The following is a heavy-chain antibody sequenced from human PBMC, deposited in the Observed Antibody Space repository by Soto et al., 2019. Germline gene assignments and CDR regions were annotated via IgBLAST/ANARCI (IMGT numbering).Heavy chain of an antibody. V-gene: IGHV4-39*07. CDR2: IYYSGST. J-gene: IGHJ4*02. D-gene: IGHD1-1*01. CDR3: ARLATRYYFDY. Sequence: SETLSLTCTVSGGSISSSSSYWGWIRQSPEKGLEWIASIYYSGSTYYNPSLKSRVTISVDTSKNQFSLKMSSVTAADTAVYYCARLATRYYFDYWGQRTLVTVSS. CDR1: GGSISSSSSY.